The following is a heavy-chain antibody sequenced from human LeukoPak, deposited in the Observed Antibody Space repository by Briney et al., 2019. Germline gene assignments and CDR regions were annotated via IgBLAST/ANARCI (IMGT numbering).Heavy chain of an antibody. Sequence: SVKVSCKASGGTFSSYAISWVRQAPGQGLEWMGGIIPIFGTANYAQKFQGRVTITADESTSTAYMELNSLRSEDTAVYYCARTELVHRNYYYYGMDVWGQGTTVTVSS. V-gene: IGHV1-69*13. CDR3: ARTELVHRNYYYYGMDV. CDR1: GGTFSSYA. D-gene: IGHD6-13*01. J-gene: IGHJ6*02. CDR2: IIPIFGTA.